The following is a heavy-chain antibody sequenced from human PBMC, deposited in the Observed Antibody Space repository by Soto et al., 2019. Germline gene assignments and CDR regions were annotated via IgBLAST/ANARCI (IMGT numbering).Heavy chain of an antibody. Sequence: QVQLVQSGAEVKKPGSSVKVSCKASGGSFSTYAISWVRHAPGQGLEWMGGVIPILGTTNNAQKFQGRVTIPAEDSTGTAYTELASLRSEDTAMYYCARHAGTSYSNDMDVWGKWTKVTVSP. J-gene: IGHJ6*04. CDR3: ARHAGTSYSNDMDV. CDR1: GGSFSTYA. D-gene: IGHD1-1*01. CDR2: VIPILGTT. V-gene: IGHV1-69*12.